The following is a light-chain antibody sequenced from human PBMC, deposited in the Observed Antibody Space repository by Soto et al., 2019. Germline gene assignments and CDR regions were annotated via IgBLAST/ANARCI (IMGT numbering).Light chain of an antibody. CDR3: QQYSSYPSLT. V-gene: IGKV1-5*03. CDR1: QSISTW. Sequence: DIQMTQSPSTLSASLGDRVTISCRASQSISTWLAWYQHKPGKAPKLLIYEASNLETGVPSRFSGSGSGTEFTLTISSLQPDDFATYYCQQYSSYPSLTFGGGTKVDIK. CDR2: EAS. J-gene: IGKJ4*01.